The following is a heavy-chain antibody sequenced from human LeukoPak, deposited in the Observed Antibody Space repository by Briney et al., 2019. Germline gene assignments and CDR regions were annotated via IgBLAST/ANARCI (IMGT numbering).Heavy chain of an antibody. CDR2: ITWDGGST. V-gene: IGHV3-43*01. J-gene: IGHJ4*02. Sequence: GGSLRLSCAAPGFTFDDYTMHWVRQAPGKGLEWVSLITWDGGSTYYADSVKGRFTISRDNSKNSLYLQTNSLRTEDTALYYCAKGKNTGSYLSHVDYWGQGTLVTVSS. D-gene: IGHD3-10*01. CDR3: AKGKNTGSYLSHVDY. CDR1: GFTFDDYT.